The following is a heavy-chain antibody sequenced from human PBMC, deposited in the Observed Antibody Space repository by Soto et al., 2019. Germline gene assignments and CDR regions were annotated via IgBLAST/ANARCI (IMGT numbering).Heavy chain of an antibody. CDR1: GDSISSFY. CDR2: IYYSGST. V-gene: IGHV4-59*01. J-gene: IGHJ6*02. Sequence: QVQLQESGPGLVKPSETLSLTCTVSGDSISSFYWSWIRQPPGKGLEWIGYIYYSGSTKYNPSLKSRVTISIDTSKTQFSLKLSSVTAADTAVYYCAREIRIAAAGGVGIDVWGQGTTATVSS. D-gene: IGHD6-13*01. CDR3: AREIRIAAAGGVGIDV.